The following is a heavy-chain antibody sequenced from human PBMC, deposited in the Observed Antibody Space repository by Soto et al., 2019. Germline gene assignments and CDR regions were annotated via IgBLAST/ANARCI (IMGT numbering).Heavy chain of an antibody. J-gene: IGHJ3*02. V-gene: IGHV5-51*01. D-gene: IGHD3-3*01. CDR1: GYSFTSYW. CDR2: IYPGDSDT. Sequence: GESLKISCKGSGYSFTSYWIGWVRQMPGKGLEWMGIIYPGDSDTRYSPSFQGQVTISADKSISTAYLQWGSLKASDTAMYYCAIITIFGVVSPDAFDIWGQGTMVTVSS. CDR3: AIITIFGVVSPDAFDI.